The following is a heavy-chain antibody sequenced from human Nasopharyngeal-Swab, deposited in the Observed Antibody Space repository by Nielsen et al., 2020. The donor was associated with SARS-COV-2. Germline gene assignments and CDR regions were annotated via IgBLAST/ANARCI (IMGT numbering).Heavy chain of an antibody. V-gene: IGHV3-7*01. D-gene: IGHD6-13*01. J-gene: IGHJ4*02. Sequence: GGSLRLSCAASGFTFSSYSMNWVRQAPGKGLEWVANIKQDGSEKYYVDSVKGRFTISRDNAKNSLYLQMNGLRAEDTAVYYCAYSSSWTTVGDYWGQGTLVTVSS. CDR3: AYSSSWTTVGDY. CDR1: GFTFSSYS. CDR2: IKQDGSEK.